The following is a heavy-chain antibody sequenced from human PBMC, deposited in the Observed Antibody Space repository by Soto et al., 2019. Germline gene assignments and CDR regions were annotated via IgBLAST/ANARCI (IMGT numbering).Heavy chain of an antibody. J-gene: IGHJ4*02. Sequence: QVQLQESGPGLVKPSETLSLTCSVSGGSISNHYWSWIRQPPGKGLEWIGSIYYNGNTNYNPSLKSRVTMSVDTSRKQISLKLTTVTAADTAVYYCTRANWYSEYWGQGTLVTVSS. CDR1: GGSISNHY. D-gene: IGHD7-27*01. CDR2: IYYNGNT. CDR3: TRANWYSEY. V-gene: IGHV4-59*11.